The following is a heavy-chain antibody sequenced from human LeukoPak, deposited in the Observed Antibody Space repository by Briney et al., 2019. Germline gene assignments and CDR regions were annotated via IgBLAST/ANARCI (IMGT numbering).Heavy chain of an antibody. CDR1: GFTFSSYS. J-gene: IGHJ4*02. CDR2: IKSKTDGGTT. Sequence: GGSLRLSCAASGFTFSSYSMNWVRQAPGKGLEWVGRIKSKTDGGTTDYAAPVKGRFTISRDDSKNTAYLQMNSLKTEDTAVYYCTRPRGGYGNRPFDYWGQGTLVTVSS. V-gene: IGHV3-15*01. CDR3: TRPRGGYGNRPFDY. D-gene: IGHD5-12*01.